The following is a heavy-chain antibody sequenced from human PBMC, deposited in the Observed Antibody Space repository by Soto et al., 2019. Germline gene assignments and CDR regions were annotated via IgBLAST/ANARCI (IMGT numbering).Heavy chain of an antibody. CDR2: ILYSGST. CDR1: GGSISSGSFY. Sequence: QLQLQESGPGLVQPSETLSLTCSVSGGSISSGSFYWVWIRQPPGKGLEWIGTILYSGSTYYNPSLKSRGAMSVDASENQFSLNLSSVTAADTAVYYCARRVYGRGYDYWGQGTLVTVSS. J-gene: IGHJ4*02. V-gene: IGHV4-39*01. D-gene: IGHD6-6*01. CDR3: ARRVYGRGYDY.